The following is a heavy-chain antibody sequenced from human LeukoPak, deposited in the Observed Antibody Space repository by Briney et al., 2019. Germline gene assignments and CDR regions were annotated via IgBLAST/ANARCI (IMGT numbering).Heavy chain of an antibody. V-gene: IGHV1-2*06. Sequence: ASVKVSCKASGYTFNNHYMYWVRQAPGQGLEWMGRINPNSGGTNYAQKFQGRVTMTRDTSISTAYMELSRLRSDDTAVYYCASHTGRARAFDIWGQGTMVTVSS. CDR1: GYTFNNHY. J-gene: IGHJ3*02. CDR3: ASHTGRARAFDI. CDR2: INPNSGGT.